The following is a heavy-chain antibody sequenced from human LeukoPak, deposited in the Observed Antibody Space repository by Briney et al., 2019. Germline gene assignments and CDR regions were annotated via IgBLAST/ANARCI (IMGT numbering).Heavy chain of an antibody. D-gene: IGHD1-26*01. V-gene: IGHV3-30-3*01. J-gene: IGHJ4*02. Sequence: PGGSLRLSCAASGFTFSSYAMHWVRQAPGKGLEWVAVISYDGSNKNYADSVKGRFTISRDNSKNTLYLQMNSLRAEDTAVYYCARDLRGSLVGARGFDYWGQGTLVTVSS. CDR1: GFTFSSYA. CDR2: ISYDGSNK. CDR3: ARDLRGSLVGARGFDY.